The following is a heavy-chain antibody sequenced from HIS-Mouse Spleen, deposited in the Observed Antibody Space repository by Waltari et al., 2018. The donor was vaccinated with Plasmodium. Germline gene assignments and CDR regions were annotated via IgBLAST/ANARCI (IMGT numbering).Heavy chain of an antibody. CDR3: AKEVLGYYDFWSRPDY. CDR2: ISYDGSNK. D-gene: IGHD3-3*01. Sequence: QVQLVESGGGVVQPGRSLRLSCAASGFTFSSYGMHWVRQAPGKVVGWVEVISYDGSNKYYADSVKGRFTNSRDNSKNTLYLQMNSLRAEDTAVYYCAKEVLGYYDFWSRPDYWGQGTLVTVSS. V-gene: IGHV3-30*18. CDR1: GFTFSSYG. J-gene: IGHJ4*02.